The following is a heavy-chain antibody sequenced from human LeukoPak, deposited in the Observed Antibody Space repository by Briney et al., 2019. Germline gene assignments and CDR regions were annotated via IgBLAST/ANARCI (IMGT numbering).Heavy chain of an antibody. CDR3: ARDASLSSTAVTRGGFFDY. CDR2: ISYDGSNK. V-gene: IGHV3-30*04. D-gene: IGHD4-17*01. Sequence: PGRSLRLSCAASGFAFNAYAMHWVRQAPGKGLEWVAVISYDGSNKYYADSVKGRFTISRDDSSNTLYLQMNSLRADDTAVYYCARDASLSSTAVTRGGFFDYWGPGNLVTVSS. J-gene: IGHJ4*02. CDR1: GFAFNAYA.